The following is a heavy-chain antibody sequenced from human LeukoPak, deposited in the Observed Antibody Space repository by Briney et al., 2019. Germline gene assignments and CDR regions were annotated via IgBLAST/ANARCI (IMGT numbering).Heavy chain of an antibody. J-gene: IGHJ5*02. CDR1: GYSISSGYY. D-gene: IGHD3-22*01. V-gene: IGHV4-38-2*01. Sequence: PSETLSLTCAVSGYSISSGYYWGWIRQPPGKGLEWIGSIYHSGSTYYNPSLKSRVTISVDTSKNQFSLKLSSVTAADTAVYYCARLNYYDSSGYYYSPGNWFDPWGQGTLVTVPS. CDR3: ARLNYYDSSGYYYSPGNWFDP. CDR2: IYHSGST.